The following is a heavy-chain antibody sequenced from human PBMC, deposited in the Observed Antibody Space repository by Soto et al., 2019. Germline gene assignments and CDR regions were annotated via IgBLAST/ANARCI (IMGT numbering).Heavy chain of an antibody. CDR3: ARDSSGWYSYFDY. CDR2: ISYDGSNK. J-gene: IGHJ4*02. Sequence: QVQLVESGGGVVQPGRSLRLSCAASGFTFSSYAMHWVRQAPGKGLEWVAVISYDGSNKYYADSVKGRFTISRDNSKNTLYLQMNSLRAEDTAVYYCARDSSGWYSYFDYWGQGTLVTVSS. V-gene: IGHV3-30-3*01. CDR1: GFTFSSYA. D-gene: IGHD6-19*01.